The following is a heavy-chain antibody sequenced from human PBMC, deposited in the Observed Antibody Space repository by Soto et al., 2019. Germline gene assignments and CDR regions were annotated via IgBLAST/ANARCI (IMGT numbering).Heavy chain of an antibody. V-gene: IGHV1-8*01. CDR2: MNPNSGNT. CDR1: GYTFTSYD. D-gene: IGHD2-2*02. CDR3: ARGKCSSTSCYTGPYYYYGMDV. J-gene: IGHJ6*02. Sequence: QVQLVQSGAEVKKPGASVKVSCKASGYTFTSYDINWVRQATGQGLEWMGWMNPNSGNTGYAQKFKGRVTMTRNTSISTAYMELSSLRSEDTAVYYCARGKCSSTSCYTGPYYYYGMDVWGQGTTVTVSS.